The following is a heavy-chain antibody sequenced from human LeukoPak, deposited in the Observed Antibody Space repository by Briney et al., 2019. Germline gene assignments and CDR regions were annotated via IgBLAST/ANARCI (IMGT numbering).Heavy chain of an antibody. Sequence: PGGSLRLSCAASGFTVSSNYMNWVRQAPGKGLEWVSVIYSGGSTYYADSVKGRFTISRDNSKNTLYLQMNSLRAEDTAVYYCASLIIRDSGYCSSTSCYTPPDYWGQGTLVTVSS. CDR3: ASLIIRDSGYCSSTSCYTPPDY. J-gene: IGHJ4*02. D-gene: IGHD2-2*02. CDR2: IYSGGST. CDR1: GFTVSSNY. V-gene: IGHV3-53*01.